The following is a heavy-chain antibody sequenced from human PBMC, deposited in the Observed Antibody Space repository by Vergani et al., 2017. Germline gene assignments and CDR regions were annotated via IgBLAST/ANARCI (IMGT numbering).Heavy chain of an antibody. CDR1: GFTFSSYS. Sequence: EVQLVESGGGLVKPGGSLRLSCAASGFTFSSYSMNWVRQAPGKGLEWVSSISSSSSYIYYADSVKCRFTISRDNAKNSLYLQMNSLRAEDTAVYYVASAVYDSNRKHQGMDCWGQGTLVTVSS. J-gene: IGHJ4*01. D-gene: IGHD3-22*01. CDR3: ASAVYDSNRKHQGMDC. CDR2: ISSSSSYI. V-gene: IGHV3-21*01.